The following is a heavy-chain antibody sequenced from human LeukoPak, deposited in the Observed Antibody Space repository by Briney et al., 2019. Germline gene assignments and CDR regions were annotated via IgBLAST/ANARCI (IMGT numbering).Heavy chain of an antibody. D-gene: IGHD5-24*01. V-gene: IGHV3-30*02. J-gene: IGHJ4*02. CDR3: AMAPRWLQFGHFDY. CDR2: IQYDGSNK. Sequence: GGSLRLSCAASGFTLSNSGMHWVRQAPGKGLEWVTLIQYDGSNKYYTDTVKGRFTVSRDSSKNTLYLQMNSLRPEDTAVYYCAMAPRWLQFGHFDYWGQGTLVTVSS. CDR1: GFTLSNSG.